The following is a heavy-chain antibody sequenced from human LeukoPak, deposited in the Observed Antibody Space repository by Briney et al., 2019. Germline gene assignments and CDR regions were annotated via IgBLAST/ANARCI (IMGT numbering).Heavy chain of an antibody. CDR2: IYYSGST. CDR3: ARGDYGGNPRAEYFQH. D-gene: IGHD4-23*01. J-gene: IGHJ1*01. V-gene: IGHV4-59*01. Sequence: SETLSLTWTVSGGSISSYYWSWIRQPPGKGLEWIGYIYYSGSTNYNPSLKSRVTISVDTSKNQFSLKLSSVTAADTAVYYCARGDYGGNPRAEYFQHWGQGTLVTASS. CDR1: GGSISSYY.